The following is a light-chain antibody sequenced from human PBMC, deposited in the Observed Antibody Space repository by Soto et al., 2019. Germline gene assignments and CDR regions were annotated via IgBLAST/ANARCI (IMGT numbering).Light chain of an antibody. V-gene: IGLV4-69*02. CDR3: QTWGTGIQGV. Sequence: QPVLTQSPSASASLGASVKLTCTLSSGHSSYAIAWHQQQPEKGPRYLMKLNSDGSHSKGDGIPDRFSGSSSGAERYLTISSLQSEDDAYYYCQTWGTGIQGVFGGGTKVTVL. CDR2: LNSDGSH. J-gene: IGLJ2*01. CDR1: SGHSSYA.